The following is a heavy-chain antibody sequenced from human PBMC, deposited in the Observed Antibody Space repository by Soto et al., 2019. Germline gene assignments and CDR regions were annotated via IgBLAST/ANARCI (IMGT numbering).Heavy chain of an antibody. Sequence: QVQLVESGGGMVQPGRSLRLSCAASGFTFRSYAMHWVRQAPDKGLEWVAIISYDGSIEYYADSVKGRFTISRDNSKNTLYLQMNSLRAEDTAVYYCARDGTGGYYYYGMDVWGQGTTVTVSS. CDR1: GFTFRSYA. D-gene: IGHD7-27*01. V-gene: IGHV3-30-3*01. J-gene: IGHJ6*02. CDR2: ISYDGSIE. CDR3: ARDGTGGYYYYGMDV.